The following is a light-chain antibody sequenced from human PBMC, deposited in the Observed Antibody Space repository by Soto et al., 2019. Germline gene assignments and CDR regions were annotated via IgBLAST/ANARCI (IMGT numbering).Light chain of an antibody. V-gene: IGKV3-15*01. Sequence: EIVLTHSQATLSLSPCERATLSFSASQSVRSNLAWYQQRPGQAPRLLIYAASTRATGIPARFSGSGSGTEFTLTISSLQSEDFAVYYCQQYNYWPPITFGQGTRLEIK. CDR1: QSVRSN. CDR2: AAS. CDR3: QQYNYWPPIT. J-gene: IGKJ5*01.